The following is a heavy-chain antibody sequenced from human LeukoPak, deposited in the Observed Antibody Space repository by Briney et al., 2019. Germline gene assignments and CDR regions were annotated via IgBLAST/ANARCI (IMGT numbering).Heavy chain of an antibody. D-gene: IGHD6-19*01. CDR1: GGSISSYY. V-gene: IGHV4-59*01. CDR3: ARGSGWYPDY. CDR2: IYYSGST. Sequence: SETLSLTCTVSGGSISSYYGSWLRQPPGKGLEWIGYIYYSGSTNYNPSLKSRVTISVDTSKNQFSLKLSSVTAADTAVYYCARGSGWYPDYWGQGTLVTVSS. J-gene: IGHJ4*02.